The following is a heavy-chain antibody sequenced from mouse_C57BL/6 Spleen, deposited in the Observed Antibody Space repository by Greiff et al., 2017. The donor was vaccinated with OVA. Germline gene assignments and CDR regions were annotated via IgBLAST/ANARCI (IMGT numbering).Heavy chain of an antibody. V-gene: IGHV1-26*01. CDR3: AREEGYESAMDY. J-gene: IGHJ4*01. Sequence: EVQLQQSGPELVKPGASVKISCKASGYTFTDYYMNWVKQSHGKSLEWIGDINPNNVGTSYNQKFKGKATLTVDKSSSTAYMELRSLTSEDSAVYYCAREEGYESAMDYWGQGTSVTVSS. CDR2: INPNNVGT. D-gene: IGHD2-2*01. CDR1: GYTFTDYY.